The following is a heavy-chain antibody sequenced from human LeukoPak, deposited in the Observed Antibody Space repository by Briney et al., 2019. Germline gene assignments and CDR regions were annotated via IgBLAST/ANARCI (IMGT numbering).Heavy chain of an antibody. CDR1: GDFLTAYY. Sequence: PSETLSLTCTVSGDFLTAYYWSWVRQPPGEGLGWIGYVYYSGSTQYNPSLRSRVTISLEMSKHQCSLNPTSVTAADTAVYYCASNTGTVFDYWGQGALVTVSS. V-gene: IGHV4-59*01. CDR2: VYYSGST. CDR3: ASNTGTVFDY. D-gene: IGHD7-27*01. J-gene: IGHJ4*02.